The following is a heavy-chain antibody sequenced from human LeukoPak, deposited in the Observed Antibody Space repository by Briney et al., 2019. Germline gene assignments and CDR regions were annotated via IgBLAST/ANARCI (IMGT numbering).Heavy chain of an antibody. CDR2: ISGSGGST. CDR3: AKAMHGVYQPFDY. D-gene: IGHD2-2*01. Sequence: AGGSLRLSCAASGSTFSSYAMSWVRQAPGKGLEWVSAISGSGGSTYYADSVKGRFTISRDNSKNTLYLQMNSLRAEDTAVYYCAKAMHGVYQPFDYWGQGTLVTVSS. V-gene: IGHV3-23*01. CDR1: GSTFSSYA. J-gene: IGHJ4*02.